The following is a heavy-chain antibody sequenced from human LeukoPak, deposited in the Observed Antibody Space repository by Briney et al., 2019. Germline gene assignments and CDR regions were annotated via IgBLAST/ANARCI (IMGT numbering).Heavy chain of an antibody. V-gene: IGHV3-43*01. CDR3: AKVGVYSYGYNNWFDP. D-gene: IGHD5-18*01. J-gene: IGHJ5*02. Sequence: DSVKGRFTISRDNSKNSLYLQMNSLRTEDTALYYCAKVGVYSYGYNNWFDPWGQGTLVTVAS.